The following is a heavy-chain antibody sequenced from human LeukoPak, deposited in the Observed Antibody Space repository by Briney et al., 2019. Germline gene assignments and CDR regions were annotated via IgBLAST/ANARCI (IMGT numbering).Heavy chain of an antibody. Sequence: PGGSLRLSCAASGFTFSSYGIHWVRQAPGKGLEWVAFIQYDGTNKYYADSVKGRFTISRDNSKNTLYLQMNSLRAEDTAVYYCARVDSTLTYFHYFFMDVWGKGTPVTVSS. CDR1: GFTFSSYG. CDR2: IQYDGTNK. J-gene: IGHJ6*03. CDR3: ARVDSTLTYFHYFFMDV. V-gene: IGHV3-30*02. D-gene: IGHD2-2*01.